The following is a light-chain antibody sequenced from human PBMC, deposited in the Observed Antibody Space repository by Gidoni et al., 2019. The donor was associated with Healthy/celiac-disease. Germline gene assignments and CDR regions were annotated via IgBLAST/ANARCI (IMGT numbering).Light chain of an antibody. CDR3: QQRSNWPPIT. J-gene: IGKJ5*01. V-gene: IGKV3-11*01. CDR2: DAS. Sequence: EIVLTPSPATLSLSPGERATLSCRASQSVSSYLAWYQQKPGQAPRLLIYDASNRATGIPARFSGSGSGTDFSLTISSLEPEYFAVYYCQQRSNWPPITFGQGTRLEIK. CDR1: QSVSSY.